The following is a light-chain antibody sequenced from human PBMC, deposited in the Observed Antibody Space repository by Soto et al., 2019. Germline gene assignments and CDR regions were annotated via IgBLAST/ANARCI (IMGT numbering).Light chain of an antibody. Sequence: IQMTQSPSSLSASVGDRVTITCRASQAISNYLNWYQQRPGKAPNLLIFGAKTLQSGVPSRFSGSGYGTDFTLTISSLQPDDFATYYCQQYYNYWTFGQGTKVDI. V-gene: IGKV1-6*01. J-gene: IGKJ1*01. CDR2: GAK. CDR1: QAISNY. CDR3: QQYYNYWT.